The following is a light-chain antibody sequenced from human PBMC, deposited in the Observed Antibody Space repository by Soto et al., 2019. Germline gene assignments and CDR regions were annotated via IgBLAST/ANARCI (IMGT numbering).Light chain of an antibody. CDR2: STS. Sequence: ETVFTQSPCTLSLSPGDRSTLSCRSSQSVSSSSLALYQQRPGQAPRLLIYSTSRRATGIPDRFSGSGSGTDFTLTISRLEPEDFAVYFCQRYGSSPLITFGQGTRLEIK. CDR3: QRYGSSPLIT. CDR1: QSVSSSS. V-gene: IGKV3-20*01. J-gene: IGKJ5*01.